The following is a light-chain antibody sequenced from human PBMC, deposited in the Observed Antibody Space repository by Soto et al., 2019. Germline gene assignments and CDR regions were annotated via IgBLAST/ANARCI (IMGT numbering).Light chain of an antibody. J-gene: IGKJ4*01. Sequence: EIVLTQSPATLSLSPGERATLSCRASQSVSTSLVWYQHKPGQAPRLLIYDAANRATGVPARVSGSGSGTDFTLTISSLEPEDSAVYYCQQRNNWPLTFGGGTKVEIK. CDR3: QQRNNWPLT. CDR1: QSVSTS. V-gene: IGKV3-11*01. CDR2: DAA.